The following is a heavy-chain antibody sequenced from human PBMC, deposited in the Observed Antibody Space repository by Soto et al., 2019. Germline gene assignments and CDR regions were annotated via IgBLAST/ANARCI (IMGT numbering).Heavy chain of an antibody. J-gene: IGHJ4*02. CDR1: GYSFTTYD. CDR2: MNPNSGNT. Sequence: QVQLVQSGAEVKKPGASVKVSCTTSGYSFTTYDINWVRQATGQGFEWMGWMNPNSGNTLYAQDFQGRVTMTRNTSLSTAYMDLSSLRSEERAVYYCARGFRPSDYWGQGTLVTVPS. V-gene: IGHV1-8*01. CDR3: ARGFRPSDY.